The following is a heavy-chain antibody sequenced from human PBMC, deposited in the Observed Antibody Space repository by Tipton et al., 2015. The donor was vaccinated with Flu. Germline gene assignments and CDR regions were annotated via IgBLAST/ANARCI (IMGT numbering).Heavy chain of an antibody. CDR2: IYTSGST. CDR3: AREVGDYYDSSGYYSYAFDI. Sequence: TLSLTCTVSGGSISSGSYYWSWIRQPAGKGLEWIGRIYTSGSTNYNPSLKSRVTISVDTSKNQFSLKLSSVTAADTAVYYCAREVGDYYDSSGYYSYAFDIGGQGTMVTVSS. D-gene: IGHD3-22*01. J-gene: IGHJ3*02. V-gene: IGHV4-61*02. CDR1: GGSISSGSYY.